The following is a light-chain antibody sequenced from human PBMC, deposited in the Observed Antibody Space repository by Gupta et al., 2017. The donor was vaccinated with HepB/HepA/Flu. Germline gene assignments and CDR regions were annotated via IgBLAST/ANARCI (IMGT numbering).Light chain of an antibody. J-gene: IGKJ4*01. CDR1: QNIDTC. CDR2: NSS. Sequence: DIQMTQSPSSLSAFVGDRVTITCRASQNIDTCLNWYQQGGGRAPKLLIYNSSSLHSGVPSRFSGSGSGTDFTLTITSLQPEDFATYSCQQSYSTPLTFGGGTTV. V-gene: IGKV1-39*01. CDR3: QQSYSTPLT.